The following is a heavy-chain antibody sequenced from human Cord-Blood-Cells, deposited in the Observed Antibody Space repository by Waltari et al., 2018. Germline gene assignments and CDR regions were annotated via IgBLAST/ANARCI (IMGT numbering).Heavy chain of an antibody. CDR3: ARGSHCSSTSCYDY. CDR1: GYTFTSSD. D-gene: IGHD2-2*01. CDR2: MSPNSGNT. Sequence: QVQLVQSGAEVKKPGASVKVSCKASGYTFTSSDINWVRQATGQGLEWMGCMSPNSGNTGYAQKFQGRVTITRNTSISTAYMELSSLRSEDTAVYYCARGSHCSSTSCYDYWGQGTLVTVSS. J-gene: IGHJ4*02. V-gene: IGHV1-8*03.